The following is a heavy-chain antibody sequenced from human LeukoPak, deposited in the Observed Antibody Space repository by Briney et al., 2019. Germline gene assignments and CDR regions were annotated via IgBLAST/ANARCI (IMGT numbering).Heavy chain of an antibody. J-gene: IGHJ4*02. V-gene: IGHV1-24*01. CDR2: FDPEDGET. Sequence: ASVKVSCKVSGYTLTELSMHWVRQAPGKGLEWMGGFDPEDGETIYAQKFQGRVTMTEDISTDTAYMELSSLRSEDTAVYYCAANYYDSSGYNDYWGQGTLVTVSS. CDR1: GYTLTELS. CDR3: AANYYDSSGYNDY. D-gene: IGHD3-22*01.